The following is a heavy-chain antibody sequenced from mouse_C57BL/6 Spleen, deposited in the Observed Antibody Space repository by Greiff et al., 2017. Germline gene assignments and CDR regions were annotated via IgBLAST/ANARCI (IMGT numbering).Heavy chain of an antibody. CDR3: ARGGQLGFDY. J-gene: IGHJ2*01. CDR1: GYTFTDYA. V-gene: IGHV1-39*01. Sequence: VQLKQSGPELVRPGVSVKISCKGSGYTFTDYAMHWVKQSHAKSLEWIGVINPNYGTTSYNQKFKGKATLTVDQSSSTAYMQLNSLTSEDSAVYYCARGGQLGFDYWGQGATLTVSS. CDR2: INPNYGTT. D-gene: IGHD4-1*02.